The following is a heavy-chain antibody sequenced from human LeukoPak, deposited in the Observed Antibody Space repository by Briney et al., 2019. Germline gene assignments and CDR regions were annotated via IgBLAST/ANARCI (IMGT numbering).Heavy chain of an antibody. CDR2: MNPNSGNT. Sequence: ASVRVSRKASGYTFTSYDINWVRQATGQGLEWMGWMNPNSGNTGYAQRFQGRVTMTRNTSISTAFMELSSLRSEDTAVYYCARGVNSGWYSFDSWGQGTLVTVSS. CDR1: GYTFTSYD. J-gene: IGHJ4*02. CDR3: ARGVNSGWYSFDS. V-gene: IGHV1-8*01. D-gene: IGHD6-19*01.